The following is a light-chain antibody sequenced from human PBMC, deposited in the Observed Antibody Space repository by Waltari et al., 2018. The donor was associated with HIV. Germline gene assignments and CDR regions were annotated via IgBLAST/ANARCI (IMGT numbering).Light chain of an antibody. Sequence: QSVLTQPPSASGTPGQRVTISCSGSSSNIGSSYVYWYQQVPGTAPKLLIYSSNHRPSGVPDRFSGSKSGTSAALAISGRRSEDEADYCCAAWDDSLSGYVFGTGTKVTVL. V-gene: IGLV1-47*01. CDR2: SSN. CDR1: SSNIGSSY. J-gene: IGLJ1*01. CDR3: AAWDDSLSGYV.